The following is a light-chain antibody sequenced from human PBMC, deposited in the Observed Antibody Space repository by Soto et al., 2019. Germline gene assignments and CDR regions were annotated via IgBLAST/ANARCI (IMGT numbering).Light chain of an antibody. J-gene: IGLJ1*01. CDR3: CSFAGSGILGV. CDR2: EDY. CDR1: SSDVGRYNL. V-gene: IGLV2-23*01. Sequence: QSALTQPASVSGSPGQSITISCTGTSSDVGRYNLVSWYQQHPGKAPKLMISEDYKRPSGVSTRFSGSKSGNTASLTISGLQAEDEADYYCCSFAGSGILGVFGTGTKVTV.